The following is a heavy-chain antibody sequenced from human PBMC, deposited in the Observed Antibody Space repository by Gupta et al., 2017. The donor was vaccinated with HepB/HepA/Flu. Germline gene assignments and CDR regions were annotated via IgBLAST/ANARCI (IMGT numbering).Heavy chain of an antibody. CDR2: SSGSGGST. CDR1: GFTFSSYA. V-gene: IGHV3-23*01. J-gene: IGHJ3*02. CDR3: AKESWGAPWAFDI. D-gene: IGHD1-26*01. Sequence: EVQLLESGGGLAQPGGSLRLSCAGSGFTFSSYAMSWVRQAPGKGLEWVSVSSGSGGSTYYADAVKGRFTIARDNSKNTLYLQRNSLRAEDTAVYYCAKESWGAPWAFDIWGQGTMRTVSS.